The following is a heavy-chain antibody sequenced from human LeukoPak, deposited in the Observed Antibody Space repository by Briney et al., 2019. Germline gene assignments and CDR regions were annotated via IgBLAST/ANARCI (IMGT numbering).Heavy chain of an antibody. J-gene: IGHJ5*02. CDR3: ARDGVIAAAGINWFDP. CDR2: ISYIGST. D-gene: IGHD6-13*01. CDR1: GDSFSSHY. V-gene: IGHV4-59*11. Sequence: SETLSLTCAVSGDSFSSHYWTWIRQPPGKGLEWIGYISYIGSTNYNPSLKSRVTMSVDTSKNQFSLKLSSVTAADTAVYYCARDGVIAAAGINWFDPWGQGTLVTVSS.